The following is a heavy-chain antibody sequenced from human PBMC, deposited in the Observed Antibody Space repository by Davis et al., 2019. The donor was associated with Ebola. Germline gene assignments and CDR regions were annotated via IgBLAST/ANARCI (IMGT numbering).Heavy chain of an antibody. CDR1: GFTFSSYA. D-gene: IGHD1-20*01. CDR3: AKGRGTNWSYFDY. Sequence: GESLKISCAASGFTFSSYAMSWVRQAPGKGLEWVSGISGSGGSTYYADSVKGRFTISRDNSKNTLYLQMNSLRAEGTAVYYCAKGRGTNWSYFDYWGQGTLVTVSS. V-gene: IGHV3-23*01. J-gene: IGHJ4*02. CDR2: ISGSGGST.